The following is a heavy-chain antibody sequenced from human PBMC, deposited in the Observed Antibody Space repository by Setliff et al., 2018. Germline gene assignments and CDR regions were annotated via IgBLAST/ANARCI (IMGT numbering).Heavy chain of an antibody. J-gene: IGHJ4*02. CDR3: ARQATDY. Sequence: GGSLRLSCAASGFTFWSYAMSWVRQAPGKGLEWISAITHSGWDTYHADSVKGRFTISRANSQNTLFLQMNSLRVEDTALYYCARQATDYWGQGTLVTVSS. CDR1: GFTFWSYA. V-gene: IGHV3-23*01. CDR2: ITHSGWDT.